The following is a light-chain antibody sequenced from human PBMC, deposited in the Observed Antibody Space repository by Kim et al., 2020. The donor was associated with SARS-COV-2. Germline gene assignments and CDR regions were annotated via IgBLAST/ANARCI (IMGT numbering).Light chain of an antibody. Sequence: EIVLTQSPATLSLSPGERATLSCRASQSVSSYLAWYQQKPGQAPRLLIYDASNRATGIPARFSGSGSGTDFTLTISSLEPEDFAVYYCQQRSNLPLTFGRGTKVDIK. J-gene: IGKJ4*01. CDR3: QQRSNLPLT. V-gene: IGKV3-11*01. CDR1: QSVSSY. CDR2: DAS.